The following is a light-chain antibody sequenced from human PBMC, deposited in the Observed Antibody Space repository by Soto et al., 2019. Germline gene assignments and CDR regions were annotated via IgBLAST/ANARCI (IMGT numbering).Light chain of an antibody. J-gene: IGLJ2*01. V-gene: IGLV1-40*01. CDR3: QSYVSSLSGVV. Sequence: QSVLTQPPSVSGAPGQRVTISCTGSSSNIGAGYDVHWYQQLPGTAPKLLIYGNINRPSGVPDRFSGSKSGTSASLAITGLQSEDEAGYYCQSYVSSLSGVVFGGGTKLTVL. CDR1: SSNIGAGYD. CDR2: GNI.